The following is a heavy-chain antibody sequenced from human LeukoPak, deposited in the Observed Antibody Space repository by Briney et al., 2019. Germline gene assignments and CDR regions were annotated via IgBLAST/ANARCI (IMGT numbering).Heavy chain of an antibody. Sequence: GESLKISCKASGYRSINYWIAWVRQMPGKGLEWVGMVYPGESETRYSPSFQGQVTVSADKSVDTAYLQWSRLKASDTAMYYCARLSLDCTGGTCLDLDSWGQGTLVTISS. CDR3: ARLSLDCTGGTCLDLDS. CDR2: VYPGESET. J-gene: IGHJ4*02. V-gene: IGHV5-51*01. D-gene: IGHD2-8*02. CDR1: GYRSINYW.